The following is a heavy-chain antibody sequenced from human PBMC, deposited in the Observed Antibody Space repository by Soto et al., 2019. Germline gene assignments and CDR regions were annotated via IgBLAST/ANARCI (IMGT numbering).Heavy chain of an antibody. CDR3: AKDSGIAVAGIFLA. V-gene: IGHV3-23*01. Sequence: PGGSLRLSCAGSGFTFSSYAMSWVRQAPGKGLEWVSAISGSGGSTYYADSVKGRFTTSRDNSKNTLYLQMNSLRAEDTAVYYCAKDSGIAVAGIFLAWGQGTLVTVSS. D-gene: IGHD6-19*01. J-gene: IGHJ4*02. CDR2: ISGSGGST. CDR1: GFTFSSYA.